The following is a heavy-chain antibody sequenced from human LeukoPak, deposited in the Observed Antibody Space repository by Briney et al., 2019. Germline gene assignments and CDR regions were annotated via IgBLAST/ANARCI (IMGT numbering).Heavy chain of an antibody. CDR2: IIPIFGTA. J-gene: IGHJ4*02. D-gene: IGHD6-6*01. CDR1: GGTFSSYA. V-gene: IGHV1-69*13. Sequence: SVTVSCKASGGTFSSYAISWVRQAPGQGLEWMGGIIPIFGTANYAQKFQGRVTITADESTSTVYMELSSLRSEDTGIYYCAKIAARDTGEGYWGQGTPVTVSS. CDR3: AKIAARDTGEGY.